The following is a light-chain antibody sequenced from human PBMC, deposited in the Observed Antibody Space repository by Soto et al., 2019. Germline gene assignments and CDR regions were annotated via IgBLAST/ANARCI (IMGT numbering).Light chain of an antibody. CDR2: DAS. Sequence: EIVLTQSPDTLSLSPGEGATLSCRASHDVSVSLVWYRQRPGQSPRLLIHDASNRATGISARFSGSGSGTDFTLTIGSLEPEESAFYYCQQRASWPYTSGQGTKVEIK. J-gene: IGKJ2*01. CDR1: HDVSVS. V-gene: IGKV3-11*01. CDR3: QQRASWPYT.